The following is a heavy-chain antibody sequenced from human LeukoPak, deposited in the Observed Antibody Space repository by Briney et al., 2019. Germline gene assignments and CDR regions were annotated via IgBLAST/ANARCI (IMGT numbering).Heavy chain of an antibody. CDR1: GFTFSSYS. V-gene: IGHV3-48*01. D-gene: IGHD4-11*01. CDR2: ISSSSSTI. J-gene: IGHJ4*02. Sequence: GGSLRLSCAASGFTFSSYSMNWVRQAPGKGLEWVSCISSSSSTIYYADSVKGRFTISRDNAKNSLYLQMNSLRAEDTAVYYCARLGLYGNYEDYWGQGTLVTVSS. CDR3: ARLGLYGNYEDY.